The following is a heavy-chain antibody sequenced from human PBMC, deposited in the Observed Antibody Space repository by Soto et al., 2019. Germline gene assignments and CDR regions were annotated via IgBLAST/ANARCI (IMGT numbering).Heavy chain of an antibody. CDR2: MYYNGNI. J-gene: IGHJ5*02. D-gene: IGHD3-16*01. CDR1: GGSISNYY. V-gene: IGHV4-59*01. Sequence: LSLTCNVSGGSISNYYWTWVRQSPEKGLEWIGYMYYNGNINYNPSLKGRVTISIDTSKNQFSLTLKSVTAADTAVYYCASGGNWFDPWGQGVLVTVSS. CDR3: ASGGNWFDP.